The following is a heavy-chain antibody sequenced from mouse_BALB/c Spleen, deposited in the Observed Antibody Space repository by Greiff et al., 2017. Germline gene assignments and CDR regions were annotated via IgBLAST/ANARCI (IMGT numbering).Heavy chain of an antibody. V-gene: IGHV1S81*02. Sequence: QVQLQQSGAELVKPGASVKLSCKASGYTFTSYYMYWVKQRPGQGLEWIGEINPSNGGTNFNEKFKSKATLTVDKSSSTAYMQLSSLTSEDSAVYYCTREGAYYGNYLFADWGQGTLVTVSA. J-gene: IGHJ3*01. D-gene: IGHD2-10*01. CDR2: INPSNGGT. CDR3: TREGAYYGNYLFAD. CDR1: GYTFTSYY.